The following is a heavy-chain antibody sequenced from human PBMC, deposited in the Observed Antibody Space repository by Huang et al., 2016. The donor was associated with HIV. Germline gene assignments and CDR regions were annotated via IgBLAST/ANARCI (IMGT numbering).Heavy chain of an antibody. CDR3: ARAKDTWDAYDI. D-gene: IGHD5-18*01. J-gene: IGHJ3*02. Sequence: QVQLVESGGGVVQPGRSLRLSCAASGFPFNTPAMHWVRQAPGNGLDWVAIISNDGSNNYYADSVKGRFTIPRDSAKNTLFLHMTSLRTEDTAVYYCARAKDTWDAYDIWGQGTMVRVSS. CDR1: GFPFNTPA. CDR2: ISNDGSNN. V-gene: IGHV3-30-3*01.